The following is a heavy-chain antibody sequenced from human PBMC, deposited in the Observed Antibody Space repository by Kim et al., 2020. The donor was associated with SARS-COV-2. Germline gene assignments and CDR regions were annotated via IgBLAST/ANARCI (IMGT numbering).Heavy chain of an antibody. CDR1: GFTFSSYG. CDR2: IWYDGSNK. J-gene: IGHJ4*02. CDR3: ARDKSSSSSGFDY. V-gene: IGHV3-33*01. D-gene: IGHD6-6*01. Sequence: GGSLRLSCAASGFTFSSYGMHWVRQAPGKGPEWVAVIWYDGSNKYYADSVKGRFTISRDNSKNTLYLQMNSLRAEDTAVYYCARDKSSSSSGFDYWGQGTLVTVSS.